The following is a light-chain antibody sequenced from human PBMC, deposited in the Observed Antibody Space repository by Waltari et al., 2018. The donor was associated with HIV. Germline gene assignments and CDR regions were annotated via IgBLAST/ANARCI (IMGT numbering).Light chain of an antibody. Sequence: QPVVTQDPFLSVSAGATVTLTSGSSTGAGITAYLISWLQPPPGRTPRTLIYDTNKRHSWTPARFSGSLLGSFGGRAALTLSGAQPEDEADYYCLLSYSGARVFGGGTKLTV. V-gene: IGLV7-46*01. CDR2: DTN. J-gene: IGLJ2*01. CDR3: LLSYSGARV. CDR1: TGAGITAYL.